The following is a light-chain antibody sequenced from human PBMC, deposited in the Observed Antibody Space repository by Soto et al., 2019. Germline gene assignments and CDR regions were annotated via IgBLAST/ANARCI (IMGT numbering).Light chain of an antibody. Sequence: EIVLTQSPGTLCLSPGDRATLSCRARQSVSSNFLAWYQQKPGQAPRLLIYGASIRATGIPDRFSGSGSGTDFTLTIRRLEPEDFAMYFCHQYGSSPRTFGQGTKVEIK. CDR1: QSVSSNF. V-gene: IGKV3-20*01. J-gene: IGKJ1*01. CDR2: GAS. CDR3: HQYGSSPRT.